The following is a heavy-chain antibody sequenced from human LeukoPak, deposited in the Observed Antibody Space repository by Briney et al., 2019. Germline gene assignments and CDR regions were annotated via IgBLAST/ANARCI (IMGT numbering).Heavy chain of an antibody. V-gene: IGHV3-23*01. D-gene: IGHD5-18*01. J-gene: IGHJ6*03. CDR1: GFTFSSYA. Sequence: GGSLRLSCAASGFTFSSYAMSWVRQAPGKGLEWVSAISGSGGSTYYADSVKGRFTISRDNSKNTLYLQMNSLRAEDTAVYYCARHQEGYNYNYHHMDVWGTGTTVTVSS. CDR3: ARHQEGYNYNYHHMDV. CDR2: ISGSGGST.